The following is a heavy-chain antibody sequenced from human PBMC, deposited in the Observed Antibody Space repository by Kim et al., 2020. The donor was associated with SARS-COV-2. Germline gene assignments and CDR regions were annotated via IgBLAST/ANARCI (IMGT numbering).Heavy chain of an antibody. Sequence: SETLSLTCAVYGGSFSGYYWSWIRQPPGKGLEWIGEINHSGSTNYNPSLKSRVTISVDTSKNQFSLKLSSVTAADTAVYYCASGERDSSGSTGGYYGMDVWGQGTTVTVSS. V-gene: IGHV4-34*01. J-gene: IGHJ6*02. D-gene: IGHD3-22*01. CDR3: ASGERDSSGSTGGYYGMDV. CDR2: INHSGST. CDR1: GGSFSGYY.